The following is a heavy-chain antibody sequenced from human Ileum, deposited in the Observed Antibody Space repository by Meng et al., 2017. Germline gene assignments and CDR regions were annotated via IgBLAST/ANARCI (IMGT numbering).Heavy chain of an antibody. J-gene: IGHJ4*02. CDR3: ASGSGSLDY. D-gene: IGHD3-3*01. Sequence: QVPRTHAGPGLVKPSQTLSLTCAGSGGSVSSNIAAWNWIRQSPLRGLEWLGRTYYRSKWYSEYAVSVKSRISITPDTSKNQFSLQMNSVTPEDTAVYYCASGSGSLDYWGPGTLVTVSS. CDR2: TYYRSKWYS. CDR1: GGSVSSNIAA. V-gene: IGHV6-1*01.